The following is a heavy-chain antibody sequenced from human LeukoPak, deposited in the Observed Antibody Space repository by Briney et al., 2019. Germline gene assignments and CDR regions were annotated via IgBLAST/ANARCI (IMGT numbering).Heavy chain of an antibody. Sequence: PSETLSLTCTVSGGSISSGSYYWSWIRQPPGKGLEWIGYIYYSGSTNYNPSLKSRVTISVDTSKNQFSLKLSSVTAADTVVYYCARYGGQSTSSDAMTFDPWGQGTLVTVSS. CDR1: GGSISSGSYY. CDR3: ARYGGQSTSSDAMTFDP. J-gene: IGHJ5*02. V-gene: IGHV4-61*01. CDR2: IYYSGST. D-gene: IGHD2-2*01.